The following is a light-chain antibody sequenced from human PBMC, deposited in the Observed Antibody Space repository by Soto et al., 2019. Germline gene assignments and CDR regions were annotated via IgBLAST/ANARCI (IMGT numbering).Light chain of an antibody. CDR2: EVS. V-gene: IGLV2-14*01. CDR1: SSDVGGYNY. Sequence: QSALTQPASVSGSPGQSITISCTGTSSDVGGYNYVSWYQHHPGKAPKLMIYEVSNRPSGVSDRFSGSKSDNTASLTISGLLAEDDDDYDCSSYTSRSTFVVFGGGTKVTVL. CDR3: SSYTSRSTFVV. J-gene: IGLJ2*01.